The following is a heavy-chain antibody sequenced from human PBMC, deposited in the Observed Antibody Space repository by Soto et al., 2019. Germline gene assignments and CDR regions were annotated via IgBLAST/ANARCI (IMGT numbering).Heavy chain of an antibody. CDR1: GYSFTRYG. J-gene: IGHJ6*02. CDR2: INAYNGNT. Sequence: QVQLVQSGAEVKNPGASVKVSWKASGYSFTRYGIGWARQAPGQGLEWMGWINAYNGNTNYAQNLQGRLTLTTDTSTTTAYMELRSLRSNDTAIYYCAMVDVYVTPSPQDVWGQGTTVTVSS. CDR3: AMVDVYVTPSPQDV. D-gene: IGHD3-16*01. V-gene: IGHV1-18*01.